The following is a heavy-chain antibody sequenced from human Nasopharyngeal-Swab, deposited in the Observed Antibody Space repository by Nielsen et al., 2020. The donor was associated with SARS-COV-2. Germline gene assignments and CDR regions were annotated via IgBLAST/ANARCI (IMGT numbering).Heavy chain of an antibody. CDR1: GFTVSSHY. Sequence: GESLKISCAASGFTVSSHYMSWVRQAPGKGLEWVSVIYSGGSTYYADSVKGRFTISRDNSKNTLYLQMNSLRAEDTAVYYCARESGYGSYWYFDLWGRGTLVTVSS. CDR3: ARESGYGSYWYFDL. D-gene: IGHD5-12*01. J-gene: IGHJ2*01. CDR2: IYSGGST. V-gene: IGHV3-66*01.